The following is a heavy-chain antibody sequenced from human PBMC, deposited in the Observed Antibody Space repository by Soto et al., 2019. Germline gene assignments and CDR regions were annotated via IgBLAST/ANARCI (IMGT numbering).Heavy chain of an antibody. CDR1: RYKFTTFF. D-gene: IGHD3-9*01. Sequence: XSVKDSGNASRYKFTTFFIHWVRQAPVQGLEWMGMIHPSGDTGYAQKIRRRDTMATETSPTTAYMDMRNLTYVGTAVYFSVRGYLPTSPRPGDFQVLGQGTLVTLTS. J-gene: IGHJ1*01. V-gene: IGHV1-46*01. CDR2: IHPSGDT. CDR3: VRGYLPTSPRPGDFQV.